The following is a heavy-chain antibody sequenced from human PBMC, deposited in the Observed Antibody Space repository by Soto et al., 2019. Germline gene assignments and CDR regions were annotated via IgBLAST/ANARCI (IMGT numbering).Heavy chain of an antibody. CDR1: GFTFSSYA. V-gene: IGHV3-23*01. CDR3: ATLLNGSGMGYYGSGSYTPLAFDI. J-gene: IGHJ3*02. CDR2: ISGSGGST. D-gene: IGHD3-10*01. Sequence: PGGSLRLSCAASGFTFSSYAMSWVRQAPGKGLEWVSAISGSGGSTYYADSVKGRFTISRDNSKNTLYLQMNSLRAEDTAVYYCATLLNGSGMGYYGSGSYTPLAFDIWGQGTMVTVSS.